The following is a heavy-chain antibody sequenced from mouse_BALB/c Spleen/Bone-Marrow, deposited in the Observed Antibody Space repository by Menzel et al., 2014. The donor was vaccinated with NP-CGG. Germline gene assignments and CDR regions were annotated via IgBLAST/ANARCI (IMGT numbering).Heavy chain of an antibody. CDR3: ARAYYGNYPYVMDY. V-gene: IGHV14-3*02. CDR2: IDPANGFA. Sequence: EVQLQQSGAELVKPGASVKLSCTASGFNIKDTYIHWVNQRPEQGLEWIGRIDPANGFAKYDPKFQGKAPITADTSSNTAYLHLSSLTSEDTAVYYCARAYYGNYPYVMDYWGQGTSVTVSS. CDR1: GFNIKDTY. J-gene: IGHJ4*01. D-gene: IGHD2-10*01.